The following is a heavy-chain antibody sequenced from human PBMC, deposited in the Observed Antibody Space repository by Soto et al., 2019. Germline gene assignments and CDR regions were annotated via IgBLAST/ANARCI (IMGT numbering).Heavy chain of an antibody. V-gene: IGHV1-69*13. D-gene: IGHD6-13*01. CDR3: ARGGIAAAGCGMDV. CDR2: IIPIFGTA. J-gene: IGHJ6*02. CDR1: GGTFSSYA. Sequence: GASVKVSCKASGGTFSSYAISWVRQAPGQGLEWMGGIIPIFGTANYAQKFQGRVTITADESTSTAYMELSSLRSEDTAVYYCARGGIAAAGCGMDVWGQGTTVTVSS.